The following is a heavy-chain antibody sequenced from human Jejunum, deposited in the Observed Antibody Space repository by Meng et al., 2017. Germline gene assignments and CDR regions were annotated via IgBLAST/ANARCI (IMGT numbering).Heavy chain of an antibody. Sequence: GGSLRLSCATSGFTFSNYWMTWVRQAPGKGSEWVANIRQDGSEGYYVDSVKGRFTISRDNAKNSLFLQMNSLRVEDTAVYYCATRPPNNNYYGVFDYWGQGARVTGSS. J-gene: IGHJ4*02. D-gene: IGHD4-11*01. CDR3: ATRPPNNNYYGVFDY. V-gene: IGHV3-7*01. CDR1: GFTFSNYW. CDR2: IRQDGSEG.